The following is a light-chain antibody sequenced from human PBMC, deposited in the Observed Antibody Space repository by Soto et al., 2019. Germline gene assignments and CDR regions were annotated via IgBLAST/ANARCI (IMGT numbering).Light chain of an antibody. Sequence: QSVLTQPPSVSGAPGQWVTISCTGSSSNFGAGFHVHWYQQLPGTAPKLLIYDTNNRPSGVPDRFSGSKSGTSASLAITGLQAEDEAVDYCHSYDRSLSGYVFGTGTKVTVL. CDR2: DTN. CDR3: HSYDRSLSGYV. J-gene: IGLJ1*01. CDR1: SSNFGAGFH. V-gene: IGLV1-40*01.